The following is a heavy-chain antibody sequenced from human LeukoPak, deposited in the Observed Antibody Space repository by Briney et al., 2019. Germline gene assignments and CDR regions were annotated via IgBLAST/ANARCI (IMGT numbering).Heavy chain of an antibody. CDR3: AKKRRDGYNPFDY. Sequence: PGGSLRLSCAASGFTFSRYAMSWVRQAPGKGLEWVCGISSNGESPYYADSVEGRFTISRGNSKNTLYLEINSLRAEDTAVFYCAKKRRDGYNPFDYLGQGTLVTVSS. J-gene: IGHJ4*02. CDR2: ISSNGESP. CDR1: GFTFSRYA. V-gene: IGHV3-23*01. D-gene: IGHD5-24*01.